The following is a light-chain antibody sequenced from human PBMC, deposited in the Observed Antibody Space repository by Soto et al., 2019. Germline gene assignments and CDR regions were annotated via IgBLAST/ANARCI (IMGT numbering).Light chain of an antibody. V-gene: IGKV3-15*01. CDR3: QQYNNWPPGT. CDR2: GAS. Sequence: EIVMTQSPATLSVSPGERATLSCRASQSVSSNLAWYQQKPGQAPRLLIYGASTRATGIPARFSGSGSGTEFPLTFSSLKSEDFAVYYCQQYNNWPPGTFGQGTKVPIK. CDR1: QSVSSN. J-gene: IGKJ1*01.